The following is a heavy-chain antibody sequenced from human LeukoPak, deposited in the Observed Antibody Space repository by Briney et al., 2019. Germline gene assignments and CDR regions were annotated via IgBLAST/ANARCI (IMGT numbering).Heavy chain of an antibody. J-gene: IGHJ4*02. CDR2: ISYDGSNK. Sequence: GGSLRLSCAASGFTFSSYAMHWVRQAPGKGLEWVAVISYDGSNKYYADSVKGRFTISRDNSKNTLYLQMNSLRAEDTAVYYCAKERDYSNYGDFDYWGQGTLVTVSS. D-gene: IGHD4-4*01. CDR1: GFTFSSYA. V-gene: IGHV3-30-3*01. CDR3: AKERDYSNYGDFDY.